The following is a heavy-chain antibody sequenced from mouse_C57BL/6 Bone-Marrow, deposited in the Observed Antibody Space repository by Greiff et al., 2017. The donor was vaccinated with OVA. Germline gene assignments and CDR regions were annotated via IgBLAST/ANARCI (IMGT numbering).Heavy chain of an antibody. Sequence: QVQLQQSGAELVKPGASVKLSCKASGYTFTEYTIHWVKQRSGQGLEWIGWFYPGCGSTKYNEKFKDKATLTADKSSSTAYMGLSSLTSEVSSGYFCAGRITAGFDVWGTGTTVTVSS. CDR2: FYPGCGST. V-gene: IGHV1-62-2*01. CDR1: GYTFTEYT. CDR3: AGRITAGFDV. J-gene: IGHJ1*03. D-gene: IGHD1-2*01.